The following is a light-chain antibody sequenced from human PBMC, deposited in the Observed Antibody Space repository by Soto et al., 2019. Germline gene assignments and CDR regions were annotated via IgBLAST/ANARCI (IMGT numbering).Light chain of an antibody. CDR1: QSFPNSR. Sequence: EIVLTQSPDTLSLSPGERATLSCRASQSFPNSRLAWYQQKPGQAPRLLIYGASTRATGIPARFSGSGSGTEFTLTISSLESDDFAVYYCQQYENWPRTFGQGTKVDIK. J-gene: IGKJ1*01. CDR2: GAS. CDR3: QQYENWPRT. V-gene: IGKV3-15*01.